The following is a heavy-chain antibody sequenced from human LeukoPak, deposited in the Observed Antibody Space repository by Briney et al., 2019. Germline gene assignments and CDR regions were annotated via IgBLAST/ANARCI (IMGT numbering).Heavy chain of an antibody. V-gene: IGHV4-39*07. CDR2: IYYSGST. CDR1: GGSISSSSYY. Sequence: PSETLSLTCTVSGGSISSSSYYWGWIRQPPGKGLEWIGSIYYSGSTYYNPSLKSRVTISVDTSKNQFSLKLSSVTAADTAVYYCARRTGGWYLHPYYMDVWGKGTTVTISS. J-gene: IGHJ6*03. D-gene: IGHD6-19*01. CDR3: ARRTGGWYLHPYYMDV.